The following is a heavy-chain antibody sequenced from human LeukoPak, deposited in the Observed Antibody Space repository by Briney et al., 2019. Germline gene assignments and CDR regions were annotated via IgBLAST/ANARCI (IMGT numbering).Heavy chain of an antibody. Sequence: ASVKVSCKASGYTFTSYDISWVRQAPGQGLEWMGWISGYNGNTNYGQKFQGRVTVTTDKSTSTAYMELRSLRSDDTAVYYCARDSGSYYAFDYWGQGTLVTVSS. V-gene: IGHV1-18*01. D-gene: IGHD1-26*01. CDR1: GYTFTSYD. CDR2: ISGYNGNT. CDR3: ARDSGSYYAFDY. J-gene: IGHJ4*02.